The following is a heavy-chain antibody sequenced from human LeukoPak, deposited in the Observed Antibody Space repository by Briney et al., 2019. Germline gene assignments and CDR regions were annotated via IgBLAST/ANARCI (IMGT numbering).Heavy chain of an antibody. CDR2: IYYSGST. V-gene: IGHV4-59*08. Sequence: SETLSLTCTVSGGPISSYYWSWIRQPPGKGLEWIGYIYYSGSTNYNPSLKSRVTISVDASKNQFSLKLNSVTGADTAVYYCARQYPAATSAPLNWGQGTLVTVSS. D-gene: IGHD2-15*01. J-gene: IGHJ4*02. CDR3: ARQYPAATSAPLN. CDR1: GGPISSYY.